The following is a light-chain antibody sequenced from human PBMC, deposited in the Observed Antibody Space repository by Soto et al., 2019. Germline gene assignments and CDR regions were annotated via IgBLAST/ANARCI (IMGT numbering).Light chain of an antibody. Sequence: DIVMTQSPATLSVAPGERVTFSCRASQGVSRRLAWYQHKPGQAPRLLISGASTGATGIPARFSGSGSGTDFTLTITRLEPEDSAVYFCQQYTGPPTTFGQGTRLENK. CDR2: GAS. CDR3: QQYTGPPTT. V-gene: IGKV3-15*01. CDR1: QGVSRR. J-gene: IGKJ5*01.